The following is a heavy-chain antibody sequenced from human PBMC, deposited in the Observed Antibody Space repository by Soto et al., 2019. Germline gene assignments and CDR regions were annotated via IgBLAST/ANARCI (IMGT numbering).Heavy chain of an antibody. CDR3: ARVGINKVGDSSSLDY. D-gene: IGHD3-22*01. CDR2: IWYDGSNK. Sequence: GGSLRLSCAASGFTFSSYGMHWVRQAPGKGLEWVAVIWYDGSNKYYADSVKGRFTISRDNSKNTLYLQMNSLRAEDTAVYYCARVGINKVGDSSSLDYWGQGTLVTVSS. V-gene: IGHV3-33*08. J-gene: IGHJ4*02. CDR1: GFTFSSYG.